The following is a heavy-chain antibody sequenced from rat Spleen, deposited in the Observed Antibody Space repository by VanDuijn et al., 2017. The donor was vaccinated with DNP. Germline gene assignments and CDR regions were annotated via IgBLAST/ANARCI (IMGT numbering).Heavy chain of an antibody. J-gene: IGHJ2*01. CDR1: GYSITSNY. CDR2: ISYSGGT. D-gene: IGHD1-12*01. Sequence: EVQLQDSGPGLVKPSQSLSLTCSVTGYSITSNYWGWIRKFPGNKMEYLGYISYSGGTNYNPFLKSRISITRDTSKNQFFLQLNSVTTEDTATYYCTTDMMDHWGQGVMVTVSS. CDR3: TTDMMDH. V-gene: IGHV3-1*01.